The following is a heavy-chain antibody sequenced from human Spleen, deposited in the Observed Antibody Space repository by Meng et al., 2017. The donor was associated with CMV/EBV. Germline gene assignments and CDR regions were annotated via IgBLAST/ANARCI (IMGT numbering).Heavy chain of an antibody. CDR1: GGFISGGGHY. CDR3: ARVIGNWFDA. Sequence: LTCTVSGGFISGGGHYWSWIRQVPGKGLEWIGYIYDSGSTYYKPSLKSRVTISVDTSKNQFSLRLSPVTAADTAVYYCARVIGNWFDAWGQGALVTVSS. J-gene: IGHJ5*02. D-gene: IGHD2-21*01. CDR2: IYDSGST. V-gene: IGHV4-31*03.